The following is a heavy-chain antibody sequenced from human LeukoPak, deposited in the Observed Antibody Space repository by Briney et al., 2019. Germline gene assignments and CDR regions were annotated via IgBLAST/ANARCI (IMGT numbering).Heavy chain of an antibody. CDR1: DYTFSSYG. Sequence: GASVKVSCKASDYTFSSYGISWVRQAPGQGLEWMGWISAYNGNTNYAQKLQGRLTMTTDTSTSTAYMALRRLRSDDTAVYYCARGYYGSGTTAAFDIWGQGTMVTVSS. V-gene: IGHV1-18*01. D-gene: IGHD3-10*01. CDR2: ISAYNGNT. CDR3: ARGYYGSGTTAAFDI. J-gene: IGHJ3*02.